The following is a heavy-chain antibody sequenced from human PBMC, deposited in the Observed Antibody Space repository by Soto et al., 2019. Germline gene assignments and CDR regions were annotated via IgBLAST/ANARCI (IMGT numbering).Heavy chain of an antibody. Sequence: ASVKVSCKASGYTFAGYYMHWVRQAPGQGLKWMGWISAIYGTTNYAQKLQGRVTMTTDTSTSTAYMELRSLRSDDTAVYYCARGRGYSGYDDSMDVWGQGTTVTVSS. CDR1: GYTFAGYY. D-gene: IGHD5-12*01. CDR3: ARGRGYSGYDDSMDV. CDR2: ISAIYGTT. V-gene: IGHV1-18*04. J-gene: IGHJ6*02.